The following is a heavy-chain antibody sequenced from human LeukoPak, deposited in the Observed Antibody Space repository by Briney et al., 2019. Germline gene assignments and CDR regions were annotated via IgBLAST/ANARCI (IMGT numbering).Heavy chain of an antibody. Sequence: SETLSLTCTVSGGSITSYHWSWIRQPPGKGLEWIGYISYSGSTNYNPSLKSRVTISVDTSKNQFSLKLSAVTAADTAVYYCARDLFAGTTGTVDYWGQGTLVTVSS. J-gene: IGHJ4*02. V-gene: IGHV4-59*01. CDR2: ISYSGST. D-gene: IGHD1-1*01. CDR1: GGSITSYH. CDR3: ARDLFAGTTGTVDY.